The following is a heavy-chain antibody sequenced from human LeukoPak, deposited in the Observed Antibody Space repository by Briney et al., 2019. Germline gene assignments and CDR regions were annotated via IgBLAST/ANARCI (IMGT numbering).Heavy chain of an antibody. CDR3: ARAPPGYYDY. J-gene: IGHJ4*02. D-gene: IGHD3-22*01. CDR2: ISSNGVNT. V-gene: IGHV3-64*01. CDR1: GFTFSGYD. Sequence: PGGSLRLSGAASGFTFSGYDMHWVRQAPGGGLEYVSAISSNGVNTYYANSVKGRFTISRDNSKNTLYLQMGSLRAEDMAVYYCARAPPGYYDYWGQGTLVTVSS.